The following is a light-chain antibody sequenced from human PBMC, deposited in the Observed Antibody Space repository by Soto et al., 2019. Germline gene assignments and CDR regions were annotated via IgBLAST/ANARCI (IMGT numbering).Light chain of an antibody. V-gene: IGKV4-1*01. J-gene: IGKJ1*01. Sequence: DIVMTQSPDSLAVSLGERATINCKSSQSILYSSNNKNHLTWYQQKAGQPPKLLIYWASTRESGVPERFSGSGSGTDFTLTISSLQAEDVAVYYCQQYYTTPLTFGQGTKVEIK. CDR1: QSILYSSNNKNH. CDR3: QQYYTTPLT. CDR2: WAS.